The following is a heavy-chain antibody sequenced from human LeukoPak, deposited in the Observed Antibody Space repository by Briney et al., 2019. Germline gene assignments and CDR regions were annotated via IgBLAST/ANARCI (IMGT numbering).Heavy chain of an antibody. CDR3: AKSYYDFWSGYYQTFDY. Sequence: GGSLRLSCAASGFIFSTYDMHWVRQVPGKGLEWVAVISYDRSNKYYADSVKGRFTFSRDSSKNTLYPQMNSLRAEDTAVYYCAKSYYDFWSGYYQTFDYWGQGTLVTVSS. J-gene: IGHJ4*02. CDR1: GFIFSTYD. CDR2: ISYDRSNK. V-gene: IGHV3-30*18. D-gene: IGHD3-3*01.